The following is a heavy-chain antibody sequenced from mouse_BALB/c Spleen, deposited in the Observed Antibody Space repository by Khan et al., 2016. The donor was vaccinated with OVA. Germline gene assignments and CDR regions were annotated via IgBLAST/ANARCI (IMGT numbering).Heavy chain of an antibody. Sequence: QVQLKQSGPGLVQPSQSLSITCTVSGFSLTTYGIHWVSQSPGKGLEWLGVIWSGGNTDYNAPFISRLSISQDNSKSQVFFKMNSLQADDTAIYYCARHSYRYDFTYWGQGTLVTVSA. CDR2: IWSGGNT. J-gene: IGHJ3*01. V-gene: IGHV2-2*01. D-gene: IGHD2-12*01. CDR3: ARHSYRYDFTY. CDR1: GFSLTTYG.